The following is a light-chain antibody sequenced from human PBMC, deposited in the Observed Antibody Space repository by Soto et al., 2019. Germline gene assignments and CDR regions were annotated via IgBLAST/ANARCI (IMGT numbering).Light chain of an antibody. CDR2: KVS. Sequence: DVVMTQSPLSLPVTLGQPASISCRSSQSLVYKDGDTYLNWFQQRPGQSPRRLIYKVSNRDSGVPDRFSGSGSETDFTLKISRVEAEDVGVYYCMQGTQWPYTFGQGTKLDIK. CDR3: MQGTQWPYT. CDR1: QSLVYKDGDTY. V-gene: IGKV2-30*01. J-gene: IGKJ2*01.